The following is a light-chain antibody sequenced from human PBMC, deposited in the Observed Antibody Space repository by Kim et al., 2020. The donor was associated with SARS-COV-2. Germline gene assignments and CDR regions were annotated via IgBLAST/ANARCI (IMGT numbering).Light chain of an antibody. V-gene: IGKV3D-20*01. CDR2: DTS. CDR1: QRINTAY. Sequence: LSPGERATRSCGASQRINTAYLAWYQQKPGRAPTLRIYDTSNRATGIPDRFSGSGSGTDFTLTINRLEPEDVGLYFCQQYGSTPFTFGQGTKLEI. CDR3: QQYGSTPFT. J-gene: IGKJ2*01.